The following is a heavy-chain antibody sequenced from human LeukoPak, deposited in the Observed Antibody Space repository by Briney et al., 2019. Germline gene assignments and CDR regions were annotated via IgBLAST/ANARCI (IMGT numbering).Heavy chain of an antibody. J-gene: IGHJ6*03. V-gene: IGHV3-21*01. CDR1: GFTFSSYS. Sequence: GGSLRLSCAASGFTFSSYSMNWVRQAPGKGLEWVSFISSTTSYIYYADSVKGRFTISRDNAKNSLYLHMNTLRAEDTAVYYRARDPGGEWLRGNYYFYMDVWGKGTTVTVSS. D-gene: IGHD5-12*01. CDR2: ISSTTSYI. CDR3: ARDPGGEWLRGNYYFYMDV.